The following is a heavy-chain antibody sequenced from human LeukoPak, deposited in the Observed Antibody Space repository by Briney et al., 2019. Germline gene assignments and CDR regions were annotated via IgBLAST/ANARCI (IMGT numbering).Heavy chain of an antibody. Sequence: GSLRLSCAASGFTFISYGMHWVRQAPGKGLEWVAVIWYDGSNKYYADSVKGRFTISRDNSKNTLYLQMNSLRAEDTAVYYCARGGYNWNLHRNLDYWGQGTLVTVSS. CDR3: ARGGYNWNLHRNLDY. D-gene: IGHD1-7*01. V-gene: IGHV3-33*01. J-gene: IGHJ4*02. CDR2: IWYDGSNK. CDR1: GFTFISYG.